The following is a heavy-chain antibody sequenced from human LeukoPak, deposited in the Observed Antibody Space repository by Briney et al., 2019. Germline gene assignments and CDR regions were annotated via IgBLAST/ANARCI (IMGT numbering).Heavy chain of an antibody. J-gene: IGHJ6*02. CDR2: ISSSSSYI. CDR1: GFTFSSYS. V-gene: IGHV3-21*01. CDR3: ARAWGPDYVYVWGSYYGMDV. Sequence: GGSLRLSCAASGFTFSSYSMNWVRQAPGKGLEWVSSISSSSSYIYYADSVKGRFTISRDNAKNSLYLQMNSLSAEDTAVYYCARAWGPDYVYVWGSYYGMDVWGQGTTVTVSS. D-gene: IGHD3-16*01.